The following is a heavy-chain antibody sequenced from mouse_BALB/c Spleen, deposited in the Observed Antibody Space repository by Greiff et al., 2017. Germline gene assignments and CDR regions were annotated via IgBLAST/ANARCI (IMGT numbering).Heavy chain of an antibody. J-gene: IGHJ4*01. V-gene: IGHV5-17*02. CDR2: ISSGSSTI. D-gene: IGHD1-1*01. Sequence: EVKLEESGGGLVQPGGSRKLSCAASGFTFSSFGMHWVRQAPEKGLEWVAYISSGSSTIYYADTVKGRFTISRDNPKNTLFLQMTSLRSEDTAMYYCASSNYYGTLYAMDYWGQGTSVTVSS. CDR3: ASSNYYGTLYAMDY. CDR1: GFTFSSFG.